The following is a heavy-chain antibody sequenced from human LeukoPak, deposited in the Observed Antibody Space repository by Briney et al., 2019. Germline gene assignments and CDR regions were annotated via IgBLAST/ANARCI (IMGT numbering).Heavy chain of an antibody. J-gene: IGHJ4*02. CDR2: ISDSGSA. CDR1: GSSMSSDYY. V-gene: IGHV4-38-2*02. Sequence: SETLSLTCTVSGSSMSSDYYWGWIRQPPGKGLEWIGSISDSGSAYYNPSLKSRVTISVDSSTNHFSLRLTSVTAADTAIYYCAAMTTVTMYSYFFDSWGQGTLLTVSS. D-gene: IGHD4-17*01. CDR3: AAMTTVTMYSYFFDS.